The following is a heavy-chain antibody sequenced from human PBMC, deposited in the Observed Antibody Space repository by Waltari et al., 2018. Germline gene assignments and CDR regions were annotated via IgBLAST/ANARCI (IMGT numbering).Heavy chain of an antibody. CDR2: IKQDGSEK. CDR3: ASLRSSGIDAFDI. J-gene: IGHJ3*02. CDR1: GFTFSSYW. D-gene: IGHD6-19*01. Sequence: EVQLVESGGGLVQPGGSLRLSCAASGFTFSSYWMSWVRQAPGKGLEGVAKIKQDGSEKYYVDSVKGRFTISRDNAKNSLYLQMNSLRAEDTAVYYCASLRSSGIDAFDIWGQGTMVTVSS. V-gene: IGHV3-7*03.